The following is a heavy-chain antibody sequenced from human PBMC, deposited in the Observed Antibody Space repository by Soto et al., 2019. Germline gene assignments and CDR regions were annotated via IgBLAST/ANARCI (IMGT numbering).Heavy chain of an antibody. J-gene: IGHJ4*02. CDR2: IYYSGST. CDR1: GGSVSSGSYY. Sequence: SETLSLTCTVSGGSVSSGSYYWSWIRQPPGKGLEWIGYIYYSGSTNYNPSLKSRVTISVDTSKNQFSLKLSSVTAADTAVYYCARVRGGYANFDYWGQGTLVTVSS. V-gene: IGHV4-61*01. D-gene: IGHD5-12*01. CDR3: ARVRGGYANFDY.